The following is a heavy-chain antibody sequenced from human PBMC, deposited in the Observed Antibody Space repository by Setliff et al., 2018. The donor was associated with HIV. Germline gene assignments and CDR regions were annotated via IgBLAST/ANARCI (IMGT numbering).Heavy chain of an antibody. Sequence: SETLSLTCTVSSGSISSHYWSWIRQPPGKGLEWIGSIYYSGSTSYNPSLRSRVVLSVDTSKNQLSLRLTSFTAADTAVYYCARPLSPSYNFWGDAFAIWGQGTLVT. CDR1: SGSISSHY. CDR2: IYYSGST. CDR3: ARPLSPSYNFWGDAFAI. J-gene: IGHJ3*02. D-gene: IGHD3-3*01. V-gene: IGHV4-59*08.